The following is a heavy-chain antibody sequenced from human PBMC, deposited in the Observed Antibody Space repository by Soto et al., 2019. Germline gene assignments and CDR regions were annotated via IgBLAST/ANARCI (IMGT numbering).Heavy chain of an antibody. CDR3: VRRSTASYWYFGL. D-gene: IGHD2-2*01. V-gene: IGHV4-30-4*08. Sequence: TLSLTCHVSGVAINSGSNYWSWIRQPPGKGLEWIGYISYSGSTYYNPSLKSRVTTSADTSRNQFSLNLRSVTASDTAVYSCVRRSTASYWYFGLWGRGTLVTVSS. CDR1: GVAINSGSNY. J-gene: IGHJ2*01. CDR2: ISYSGST.